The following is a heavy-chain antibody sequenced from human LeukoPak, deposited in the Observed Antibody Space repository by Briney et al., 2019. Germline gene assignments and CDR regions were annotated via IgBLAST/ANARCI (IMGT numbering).Heavy chain of an antibody. CDR1: GFTFDDYA. D-gene: IGHD3-3*01. V-gene: IGHV3-9*03. J-gene: IGHJ2*01. CDR2: ISWNSGSI. Sequence: PGGSLRLSCAASGFTFDDYAMLWVRQAPGRGLEWVSGISWNSGSIGYADSVKGRFTISRDNAKNSLYLQMNSLRAEDMALYYCATDASLPFITIFGERYFDLWGRGTLVTVSS. CDR3: ATDASLPFITIFGERYFDL.